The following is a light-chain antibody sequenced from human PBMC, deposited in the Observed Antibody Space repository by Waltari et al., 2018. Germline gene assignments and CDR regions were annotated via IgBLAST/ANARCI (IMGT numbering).Light chain of an antibody. CDR3: QQRNSYPLT. CDR1: QGISSY. J-gene: IGKJ4*01. V-gene: IGKV1-9*01. CDR2: KAS. Sequence: DIQLTQSPSSLSASVGDRVTITCRASQGISSYLAWYQQKPGKAPKLLIYKASSLQIGVPSSFSDSVSGTEFTITINILQPDGFAVYYCQQRNSYPLTFGGGTKVEIK.